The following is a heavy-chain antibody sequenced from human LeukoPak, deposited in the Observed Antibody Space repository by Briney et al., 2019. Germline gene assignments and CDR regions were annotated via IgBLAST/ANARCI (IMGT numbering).Heavy chain of an antibody. CDR1: GYTFTGYY. CDR2: INPNSGGT. V-gene: IGHV1-2*06. Sequence: ASVKVSCKASGYTFTGYYMHWVRQAPGQGLEWMGRINPNSGGTNYARKFQGRVTMTRDTSISTAYMELSRLRSDDTAVYYCARGRSLWRAMIVVGPFDYWGQGTLVTVSS. D-gene: IGHD3-22*01. J-gene: IGHJ4*02. CDR3: ARGRSLWRAMIVVGPFDY.